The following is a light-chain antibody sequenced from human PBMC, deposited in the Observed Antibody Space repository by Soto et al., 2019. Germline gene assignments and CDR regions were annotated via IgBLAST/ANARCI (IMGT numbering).Light chain of an antibody. CDR3: NSYTSSSNLV. V-gene: IGLV2-14*01. CDR2: DVS. CDR1: SSDVGGYNF. Sequence: QSALTQPASVSGSPGQSITISCTGTSSDVGGYNFVSWYQQHPGKAPKLLIYDVSNRPSVVSNRFSGSKSGNTASLTISGLQAEDEADYYCNSYTSSSNLVFGGVTKLTVL. J-gene: IGLJ3*02.